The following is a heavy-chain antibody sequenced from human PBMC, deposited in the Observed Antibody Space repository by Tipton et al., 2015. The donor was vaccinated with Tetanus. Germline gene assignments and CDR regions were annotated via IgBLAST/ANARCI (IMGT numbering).Heavy chain of an antibody. CDR2: IYPGDSDT. CDR3: ARHMVFGDLLALFDF. CDR1: GYSFTSYW. J-gene: IGHJ4*02. D-gene: IGHD3-10*02. Sequence: VQLVQSGAEVKKPGESLKISCKGSGYSFTSYWIGWVRQMPGKGPEWMGIIYPGDSDTRYSPSFQGQVTISADKSISTAYLQWSSLKASDSAMYYCARHMVFGDLLALFDFWGQGALVAVSS. V-gene: IGHV5-51*01.